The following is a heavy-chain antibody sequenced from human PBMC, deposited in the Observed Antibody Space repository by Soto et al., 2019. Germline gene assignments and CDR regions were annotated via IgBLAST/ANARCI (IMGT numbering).Heavy chain of an antibody. CDR2: IYHGGST. CDR1: GGSITSINW. Sequence: QVQLQEWGPGLVRPSETLSLTCAVSGGSITSINWWSWVRQSPEKGLEWIGEIYHGGSTKYVPSLESRLTMSIDKSKNQFSLRLSSVTAADTAVYYCATLELGAVSWGPGILVTVSS. D-gene: IGHD1-7*01. J-gene: IGHJ5*02. V-gene: IGHV4-4*02. CDR3: ATLELGAVS.